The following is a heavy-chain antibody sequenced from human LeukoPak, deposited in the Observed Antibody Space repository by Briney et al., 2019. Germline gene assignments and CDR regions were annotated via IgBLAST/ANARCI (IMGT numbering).Heavy chain of an antibody. D-gene: IGHD5-18*01. CDR3: ANLNGYSYGYNYYYGMDV. CDR1: GFTFSSYG. Sequence: GGSLRLSCAASGFTFSSYGMHWVRQAPGKGLEWVAVISYDGSNKYYADSVKGRFTISRDNSKNTLYPQMNSLRAEDTAVYYCANLNGYSYGYNYYYGMDVWGKGTTVTVSS. CDR2: ISYDGSNK. J-gene: IGHJ6*04. V-gene: IGHV3-30*18.